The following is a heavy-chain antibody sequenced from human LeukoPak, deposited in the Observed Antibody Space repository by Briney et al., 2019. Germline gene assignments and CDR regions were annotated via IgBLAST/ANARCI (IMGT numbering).Heavy chain of an antibody. CDR2: FDPEDGET. V-gene: IGHV1-24*01. CDR3: ATALYCSSTSCYQEGTTNWFDP. D-gene: IGHD2-2*01. CDR1: GYTLTELS. Sequence: ASVKVSCKVSGYTLTELSMHWVRQAPGKGLEWMGGFDPEDGETIYAQKFQGRVTMTEDTSTDTAYMELSSLRSEDTAVYYCATALYCSSTSCYQEGTTNWFDPWGQGTLVTVPS. J-gene: IGHJ5*02.